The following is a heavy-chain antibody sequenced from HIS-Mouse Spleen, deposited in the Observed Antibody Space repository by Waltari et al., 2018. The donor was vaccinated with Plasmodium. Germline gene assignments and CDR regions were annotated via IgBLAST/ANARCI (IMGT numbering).Heavy chain of an antibody. D-gene: IGHD1-7*01. CDR3: ARDRITGTSYFDY. Sequence: QLQLQESGPVLVKPSDTRSLTCTVPGWPLRSGISSWAWTRQPPRKGLEWIGSIYYSGSTYYNPSLKSRVTISVDTSKNQFSLKLSSVTAADTAVYYCARDRITGTSYFDYWGQGTLVTVSS. CDR1: GWPLRSGISS. V-gene: IGHV4-39*07. CDR2: IYYSGST. J-gene: IGHJ4*02.